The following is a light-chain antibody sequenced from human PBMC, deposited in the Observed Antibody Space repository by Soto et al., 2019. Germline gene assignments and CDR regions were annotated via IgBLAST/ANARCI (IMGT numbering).Light chain of an antibody. CDR2: DAS. V-gene: IGKV1-5*01. CDR3: QQYYRPMYT. J-gene: IGKJ2*01. Sequence: GDRVTITCRASQSISSWLAWYQQKPGKAPKLLIYDASGLESGVPSRFSGSGSGTEFTLTINSLQPDDFATYYCQQYYRPMYTFGQGTKLEIK. CDR1: QSISSW.